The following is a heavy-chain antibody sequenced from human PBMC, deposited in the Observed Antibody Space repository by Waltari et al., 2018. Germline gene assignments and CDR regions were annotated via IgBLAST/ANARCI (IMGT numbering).Heavy chain of an antibody. CDR2: ISTTSTYT. CDR3: ATGGWGFYFDY. J-gene: IGHJ4*02. V-gene: IGHV3-21*01. Sequence: EEQLVESGGGLVKPGGSLRLSCAGSGFTFSNYNMNWVRQAPGKGLEWVSSISTTSTYTHYADSGKGRFTISRDNAKNSLFLQMNSLTTEDTAVYYCATGGWGFYFDYWGQGTLLTVSS. CDR1: GFTFSNYN. D-gene: IGHD7-27*01.